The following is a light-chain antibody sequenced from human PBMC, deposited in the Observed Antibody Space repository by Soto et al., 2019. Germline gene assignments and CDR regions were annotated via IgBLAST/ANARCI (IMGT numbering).Light chain of an antibody. CDR2: GAS. Sequence: EIVLTQSPGTLSLSPGERATLSCRASQSVSSSYLAWYQHKPGQAPRLLIYGASTRATGIPDRFSGSGSGTDFTFTISRLESEDFAVYFCQQYGSSPLTFGGGTKVEIK. V-gene: IGKV3-20*01. J-gene: IGKJ4*01. CDR3: QQYGSSPLT. CDR1: QSVSSSY.